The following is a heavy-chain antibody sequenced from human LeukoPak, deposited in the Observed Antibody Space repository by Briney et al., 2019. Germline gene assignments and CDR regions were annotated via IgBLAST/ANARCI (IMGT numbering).Heavy chain of an antibody. J-gene: IGHJ4*02. CDR1: GGSFSGYS. D-gene: IGHD4-17*01. V-gene: IGHV4-34*01. Sequence: SETLSLTCAVYGGSFSGYSWNWIRQPPGKGLKWIGEIDHSGSTNYNTTLKIRVTISVDTSKKQFSLKLNSVTAADTAVYYCARGRVADTNYGYWGQGTLVTVSS. CDR2: IDHSGST. CDR3: ARGRVADTNYGY.